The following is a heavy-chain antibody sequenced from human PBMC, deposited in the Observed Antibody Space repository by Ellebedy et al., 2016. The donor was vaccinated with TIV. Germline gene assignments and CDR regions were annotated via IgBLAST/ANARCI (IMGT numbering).Heavy chain of an antibody. CDR3: TTYSRYGMDV. CDR2: ISSSSNTI. Sequence: GGSLRLXXAASGFTFSSYSMNWVRQAPGKGLEWVSYISSSSNTIYYADSVKGRFTISRDNAKNSLYLQMNSLRDEDTAVYYCTTYSRYGMDVWGQGTTVTVSS. J-gene: IGHJ6*02. CDR1: GFTFSSYS. D-gene: IGHD2-21*01. V-gene: IGHV3-48*02.